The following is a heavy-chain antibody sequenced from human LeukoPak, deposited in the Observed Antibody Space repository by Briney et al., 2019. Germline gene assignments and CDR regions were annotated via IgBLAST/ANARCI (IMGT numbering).Heavy chain of an antibody. V-gene: IGHV1-2*06. CDR2: INPNNGGT. CDR3: AGEDNSSGYRPFDI. CDR1: GYTFTGYY. D-gene: IGHD3-22*01. J-gene: IGHJ3*02. Sequence: GASVTVSCTASGYTFTGYYIHWARQAPGQGLDWMGRINPNNGGTNYAQKFQGRVTMTRDMSMSTAYMELSRLRSDDTAVYYCAGEDNSSGYRPFDIWGQGTMVTVPS.